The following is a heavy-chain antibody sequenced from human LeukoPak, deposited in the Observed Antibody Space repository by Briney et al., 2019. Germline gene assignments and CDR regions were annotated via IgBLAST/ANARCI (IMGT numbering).Heavy chain of an antibody. CDR2: IYHSGST. CDR1: GYSFSSGYY. D-gene: IGHD4-23*01. V-gene: IGHV4-38-2*02. CDR3: ARDGYGGNAIDY. J-gene: IGHJ4*02. Sequence: PSETLSLTCTVSGYSFSSGYYWGWIRQPPGKGLEWTGSIYHSGSTYYNPSLKSRVTISVDTSKNQFSLKLSSVTAADTAVYYCARDGYGGNAIDYWGQGTLSPSPQ.